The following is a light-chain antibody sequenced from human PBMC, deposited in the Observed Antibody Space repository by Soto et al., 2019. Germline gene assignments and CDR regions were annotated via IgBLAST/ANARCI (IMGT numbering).Light chain of an antibody. CDR1: QSVDSN. V-gene: IGKV3D-15*01. CDR3: RQYDNWPLT. J-gene: IGKJ4*01. Sequence: EIVMTQSPATLSVSPGERATLSCRASQSVDSNLAWYQQKPGQAPRLLIFGASTRATGIPARFSGSGSGTDFTLTISSLQSEDFVVYFCRQYDNWPLTFGGGTKVEIK. CDR2: GAS.